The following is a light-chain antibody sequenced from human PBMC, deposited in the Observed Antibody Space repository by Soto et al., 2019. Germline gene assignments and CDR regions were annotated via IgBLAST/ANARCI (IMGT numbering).Light chain of an antibody. V-gene: IGLV1-44*01. CDR1: GSNIGRNT. J-gene: IGLJ1*01. Sequence: QSVLTQPPSASGTPGQRVTISCSGSGSNIGRNTVNWYQQVPGTAPKLLIYTTNERPSGVPDRFSGSKSGTSASLAISGLQSEDEADYYCAAWDDSLSGYVFGTGTKVTVL. CDR2: TTN. CDR3: AAWDDSLSGYV.